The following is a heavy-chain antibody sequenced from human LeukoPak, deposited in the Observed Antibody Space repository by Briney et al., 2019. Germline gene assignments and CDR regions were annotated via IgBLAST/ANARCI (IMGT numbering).Heavy chain of an antibody. CDR3: AKSLAYGDSIRGALDI. V-gene: IGHV3-23*01. CDR2: ISGSGSYT. CDR1: GFTFSTYA. D-gene: IGHD4-17*01. J-gene: IGHJ3*02. Sequence: GGSLRLSCAASGFTFSTYAMSWVRQAPGKGLEWVLAISGSGSYTYYADSVKGRFTISRDTSKNTLYLQMNYLRAEDTAIYYCAKSLAYGDSIRGALDIWGRGTMVTVSS.